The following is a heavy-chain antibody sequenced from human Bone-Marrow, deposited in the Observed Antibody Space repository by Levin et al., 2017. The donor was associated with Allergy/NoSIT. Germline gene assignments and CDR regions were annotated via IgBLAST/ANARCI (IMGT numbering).Heavy chain of an antibody. Sequence: ESGPTLVKPTQTLTLTCTFSGFSLSTSGVGVGWIRQPPGKALEWLALIYWDDDKRYSPSLKSRLTITKDTSKNQVVLTMTNMDPVDTATYYCAHGTRVATPGSGLNDAFDIWGQGTMVTVSS. D-gene: IGHD5-12*01. CDR1: GFSLSTSGVG. CDR3: AHGTRVATPGSGLNDAFDI. CDR2: IYWDDDK. J-gene: IGHJ3*02. V-gene: IGHV2-5*02.